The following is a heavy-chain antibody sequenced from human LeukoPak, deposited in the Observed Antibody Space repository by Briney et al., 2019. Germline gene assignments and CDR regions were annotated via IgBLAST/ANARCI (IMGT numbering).Heavy chain of an antibody. CDR2: IYTSGIT. D-gene: IGHD6-19*01. J-gene: IGHJ4*02. Sequence: SETLSLTCTVSGGSISSYYWSWIRQPAGKGLEWIGRIYTSGITNYNPSLKRRVTMSVDTSKNQFSLKLSSVTAADTAVYYCAREQSVAAPFDYWGQGTLVTVSS. CDR1: GGSISSYY. CDR3: AREQSVAAPFDY. V-gene: IGHV4-4*07.